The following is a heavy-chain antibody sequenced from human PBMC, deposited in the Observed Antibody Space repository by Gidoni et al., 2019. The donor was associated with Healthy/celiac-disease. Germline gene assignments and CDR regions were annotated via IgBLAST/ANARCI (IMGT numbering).Heavy chain of an antibody. V-gene: IGHV3-9*01. D-gene: IGHD3-10*01. CDR3: AKAFYGSGSYYNVHFDY. CDR1: GFTFDDYA. Sequence: EVQLVESGGGLVQPGRSLRLSCAASGFTFDDYAMHWVRQAPGKGREWVSGISWNSGSIGYADSVKGRFTISRDNAKNSLYLQMNSLRAEDTALYYCAKAFYGSGSYYNVHFDYWGQGTLVTVSS. J-gene: IGHJ4*02. CDR2: ISWNSGSI.